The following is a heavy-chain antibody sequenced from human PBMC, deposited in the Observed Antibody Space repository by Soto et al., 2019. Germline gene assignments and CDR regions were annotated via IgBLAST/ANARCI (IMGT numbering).Heavy chain of an antibody. D-gene: IGHD2-2*01. J-gene: IGHJ6*03. V-gene: IGHV3-33*01. CDR2: IWYDGSNK. Sequence: GGSLRLSCAASGFTFSSYGMHWVRQAPGKGLEWVAVIWYDGSNKYYADSVKGRFTISRDNSKNTLYLQMNSLRAEDTAVYYCASDLLYIVVVPAALPYYYYMDVWGKGTTVTVSS. CDR1: GFTFSSYG. CDR3: ASDLLYIVVVPAALPYYYYMDV.